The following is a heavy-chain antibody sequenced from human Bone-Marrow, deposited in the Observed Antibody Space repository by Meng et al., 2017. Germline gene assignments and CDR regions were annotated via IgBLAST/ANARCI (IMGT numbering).Heavy chain of an antibody. CDR1: GGSINSAGYY. CDR2: IYYTENT. D-gene: IGHD4-11*01. J-gene: IGHJ4*02. CDR3: ARGPTTMAHDFDY. V-gene: IGHV4-31*01. Sequence: VPLQESGPGLVKPAQSLSLTCSVSGGSINSAGYYWSWIRQHPGKGLEWIGYIYYTENTYYNPSLKSPMTISLDKSKNQFSLKLNSVTVADTAVYYCARGPTTMAHDFDYWGQGTLVTVSS.